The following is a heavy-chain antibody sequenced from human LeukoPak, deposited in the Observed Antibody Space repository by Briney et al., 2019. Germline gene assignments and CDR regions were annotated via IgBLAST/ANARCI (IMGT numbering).Heavy chain of an antibody. CDR1: GFTFSSYS. CDR2: ISSSSSYI. J-gene: IGHJ3*02. CDR3: ATAQIFGSSGWHPDAFDI. D-gene: IGHD6-19*01. V-gene: IGHV3-21*01. Sequence: PGGSLRLSCAASGFTFSSYSMNWVRQAPGKGLEWVSSISSSSSYIYYADSVKGRFTISRDNAKNSLYLQMNGLRAEDTAVYYCATAQIFGSSGWHPDAFDIWGQGTMVTVSS.